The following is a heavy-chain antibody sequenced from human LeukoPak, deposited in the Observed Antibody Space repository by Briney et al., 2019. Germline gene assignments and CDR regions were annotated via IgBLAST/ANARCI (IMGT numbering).Heavy chain of an antibody. V-gene: IGHV4-34*01. CDR3: ARRDSSGWYGTLDY. Sequence: SETLSLTCAVYGGSFSGYYWSWIRQPPGKGLEWIGEINHSGSTNYNPSLKSRVTISVDTSKNQFSLKLSSVTAADTAVYYCARRDSSGWYGTLDYRGQGTLVTVSS. J-gene: IGHJ4*02. CDR1: GGSFSGYY. D-gene: IGHD6-19*01. CDR2: INHSGST.